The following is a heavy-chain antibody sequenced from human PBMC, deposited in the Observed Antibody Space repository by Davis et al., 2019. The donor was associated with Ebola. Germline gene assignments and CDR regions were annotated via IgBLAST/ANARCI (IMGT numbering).Heavy chain of an antibody. CDR3: ARDRDGQTF. CDR2: IYSGGST. CDR1: GFTVSSNY. Sequence: PAGSLRLTCAASGFTVSSNYMSWVRQAPGKGLEWVSVIYSGGSTYYVDSVKGRFTISRDKSKNTLYLQMNSLRAEGKAVYYCARDRDGQTFWGQGTLVTVSS. V-gene: IGHV3-66*01. J-gene: IGHJ4*02. D-gene: IGHD5-24*01.